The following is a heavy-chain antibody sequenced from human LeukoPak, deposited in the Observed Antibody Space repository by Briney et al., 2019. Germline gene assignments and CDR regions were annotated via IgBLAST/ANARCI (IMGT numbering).Heavy chain of an antibody. J-gene: IGHJ4*02. Sequence: PGGSLRLSCAASGFTFTNAWMSWVRQAPGKGLEWVGLVKSKTDGGTTDYAAPVKGRFTISRDDSKTTLYLQMNSLKTEDAAVYYCTTAPHYHDPYWGQGSLVTVSS. CDR3: TTAPHYHDPY. CDR1: GFTFTNAW. V-gene: IGHV3-15*01. CDR2: VKSKTDGGTT. D-gene: IGHD3-22*01.